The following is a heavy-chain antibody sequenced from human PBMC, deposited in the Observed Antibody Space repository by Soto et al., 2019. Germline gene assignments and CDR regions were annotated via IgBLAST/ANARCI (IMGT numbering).Heavy chain of an antibody. D-gene: IGHD5-12*01. V-gene: IGHV4-31*11. CDR3: ARVVRMVARYYFDY. CDR2: IDYSGPT. Sequence: QAQLQESGPGLVKPSETLCLTCVVSGGSIRSDGLYWSWLRQHPGKGLEWIGYIDYSGPTYYNSSLKSRLTISLDASKNHFALKLTSVTAADTAVYDGARVVRMVARYYFDYWGQGTLVTVSS. J-gene: IGHJ4*02. CDR1: GGSIRSDGLY.